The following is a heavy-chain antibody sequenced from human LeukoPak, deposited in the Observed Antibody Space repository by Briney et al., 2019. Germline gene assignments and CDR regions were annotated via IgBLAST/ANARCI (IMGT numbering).Heavy chain of an antibody. Sequence: GSLTLTCTASGFTFSSYGMHWVRQPPGQGQELVSAIGSNWSSTYYANSAKSRFTISRVNSNNTQYLQMNSLRTAATTADYCARDKGTSYLSSFDYWGQGTLVTVSS. CDR1: GFTFSSYG. CDR3: ARDKGTSYLSSFDY. D-gene: IGHD6-6*01. J-gene: IGHJ4*02. CDR2: IGSNWSST. V-gene: IGHV3-64*04.